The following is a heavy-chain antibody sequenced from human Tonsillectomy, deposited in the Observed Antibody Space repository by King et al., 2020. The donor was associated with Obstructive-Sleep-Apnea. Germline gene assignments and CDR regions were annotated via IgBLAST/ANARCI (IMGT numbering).Heavy chain of an antibody. CDR2: VSFRE. V-gene: IGHV4-38-2*02. Sequence: QVQLQESGPRLVKPSETLSLTCTVSGFSISTGHYWGWIRQPPGQGLEWIGSVSFREHYNPSLRSRVTISVDTSKNQFSLKLRSVTAADTAVYYCAGEMGKDETGYSIFDYWGQGTLVTVSS. J-gene: IGHJ4*02. CDR3: AGEMGKDETGYSIFDY. CDR1: GFSISTGHY. D-gene: IGHD3-9*01.